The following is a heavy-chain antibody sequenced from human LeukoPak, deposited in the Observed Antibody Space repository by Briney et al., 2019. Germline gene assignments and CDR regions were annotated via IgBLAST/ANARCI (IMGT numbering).Heavy chain of an antibody. Sequence: PSGTLSLTCVVSGGSISTTNWWSWVRQPPGKGLEWIGEIYHSGSTNYNPSLKSRVTISVDKSRNQFSLKLNSVTAADTAVYYCARDKDSGGYHRAPLSYWGQGILVTVSS. CDR2: IYHSGST. CDR1: GGSISTTNW. D-gene: IGHD3-22*01. J-gene: IGHJ4*02. CDR3: ARDKDSGGYHRAPLSY. V-gene: IGHV4-4*02.